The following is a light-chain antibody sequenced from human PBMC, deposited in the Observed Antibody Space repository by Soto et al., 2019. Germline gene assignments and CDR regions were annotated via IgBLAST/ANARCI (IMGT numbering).Light chain of an antibody. CDR1: QSFSSSF. CDR2: GAS. Sequence: EIVLTQSPGTLSLSPGERATLSCRASQSFSSSFLAWYQQKPGQAPRLLIYGASSRATGIPDRFSGSGSGTDFTLTISRLEPEDFAVYYCQQYGSPRTFGQGTKVDIK. CDR3: QQYGSPRT. V-gene: IGKV3-20*01. J-gene: IGKJ1*01.